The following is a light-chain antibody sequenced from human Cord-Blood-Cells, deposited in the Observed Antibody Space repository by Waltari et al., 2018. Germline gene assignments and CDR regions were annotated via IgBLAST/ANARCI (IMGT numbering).Light chain of an antibody. V-gene: IGKV3-15*01. CDR1: QSVSSN. J-gene: IGKJ4*01. CDR3: QQYNNWPPLT. Sequence: EIVMTLSPATLSVSPGERATLSCRASQSVSSNLAWYQQKPGQVPRLLIYGASTRATGIPARFSGSGSGTEFTLTISSLQSEDFAVYYCQQYNNWPPLTFGGGTKVEIK. CDR2: GAS.